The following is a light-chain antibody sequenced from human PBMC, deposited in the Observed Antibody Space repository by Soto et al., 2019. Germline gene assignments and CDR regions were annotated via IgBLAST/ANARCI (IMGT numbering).Light chain of an antibody. V-gene: IGKV3-15*01. CDR2: DVS. Sequence: EIIMTQSPGTLSVSPGERATLSCRAAQGVTTNFAWYQQKSGQSPRLLIYDVSNRATGVPARFSGSGSETDFTLTISGLRPEDSAVYFCQQYNNWPFSFGQGTRLEIK. CDR1: QGVTTN. J-gene: IGKJ5*01. CDR3: QQYNNWPFS.